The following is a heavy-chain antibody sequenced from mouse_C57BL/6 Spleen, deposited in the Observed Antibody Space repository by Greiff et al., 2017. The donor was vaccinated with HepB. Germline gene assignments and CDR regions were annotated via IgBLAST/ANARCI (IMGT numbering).Heavy chain of an antibody. D-gene: IGHD1-1*01. CDR2: IDPETGGT. J-gene: IGHJ1*03. CDR3: TRPLFGYGSSHHWYFDV. Sequence: VQLQQSGAELVRPGASVTLSCKASGYTFTDYEMHWVKQTPVHGLEWIGAIDPETGGTAYNQKFKGKAILTADKSSSTAYMEPRSLTSEDSAVYYCTRPLFGYGSSHHWYFDVWGTGTTVTVSS. CDR1: GYTFTDYE. V-gene: IGHV1-15*01.